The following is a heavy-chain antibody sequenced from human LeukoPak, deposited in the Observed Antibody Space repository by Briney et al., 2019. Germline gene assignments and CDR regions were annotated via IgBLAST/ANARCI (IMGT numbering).Heavy chain of an antibody. J-gene: IGHJ5*02. CDR2: IYYSGST. CDR1: GGSISSSSYY. D-gene: IGHD2-15*01. Sequence: SETLSLTCIVSGGSISSSSYYWGWIRQPPGKGLEWIGSIYYSGSTYYNPSLKSRVTISVDTSKNQFSLKLSSVTAADTAVYYCARLGDYSGGWFDPWGQGTLVTVSS. CDR3: ARLGDYSGGWFDP. V-gene: IGHV4-39*07.